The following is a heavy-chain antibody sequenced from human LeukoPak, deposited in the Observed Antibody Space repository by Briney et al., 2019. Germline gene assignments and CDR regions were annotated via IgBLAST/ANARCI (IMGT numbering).Heavy chain of an antibody. CDR2: INPNSGGT. CDR1: GGTFSSYA. CDR3: ARDYYYGSGRYMDV. V-gene: IGHV1-2*02. Sequence: ASVKVSCKASGGTFSSYAISWVRQAPGQGLEWMGWINPNSGGTNYAQKFQGRVTMTRDTSISTAYMELSRLRSDDTAVYYCARDYYYGSGRYMDVWGKGTTVTVSS. J-gene: IGHJ6*03. D-gene: IGHD3-10*01.